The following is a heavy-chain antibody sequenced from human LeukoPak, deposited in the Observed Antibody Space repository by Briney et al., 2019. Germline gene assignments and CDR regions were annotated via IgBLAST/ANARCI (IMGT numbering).Heavy chain of an antibody. Sequence: HAGGSLRLSCAASGFTFSSYWMSWVRQAPGKGLEWVSFIRYDGSNEYYADSVKGRLTISRDNSKNMLYLQMYSLRTEDTAVYYCAKDSIAVAGMAADWGLGTLVTVSS. CDR3: AKDSIAVAGMAAD. CDR2: IRYDGSNE. D-gene: IGHD6-13*01. CDR1: GFTFSSYW. J-gene: IGHJ4*01. V-gene: IGHV3-30*02.